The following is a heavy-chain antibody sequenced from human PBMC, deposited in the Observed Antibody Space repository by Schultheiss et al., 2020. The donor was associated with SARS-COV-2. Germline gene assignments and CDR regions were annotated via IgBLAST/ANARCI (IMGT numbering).Heavy chain of an antibody. CDR3: ARDGEEYCSSTSCYMN. CDR1: GGSISSYY. V-gene: IGHV4-59*01. CDR2: IYYSGST. J-gene: IGHJ4*02. Sequence: SETLSLTCTVSGGSISSYYWSWIRQPPGKGLEWIGYIYYSGSTNYNPSLKSRVTISVDTSKNQFSLKLSSVTAADTAVYYCARDGEEYCSSTSCYMNWGQGTLVTVSS. D-gene: IGHD2-2*02.